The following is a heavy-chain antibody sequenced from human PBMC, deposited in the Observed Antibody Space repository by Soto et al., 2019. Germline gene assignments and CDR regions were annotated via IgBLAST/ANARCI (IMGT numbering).Heavy chain of an antibody. Sequence: GGSLRLSCAASGFTFSSYWMSWVRQAPGKGLEWVANIKQDGSERYYVDSVKGRFTISRDNAKDSLYLQMNSLRADDKNTLYLQMNRVGSGDTGVYYCAYRVLISIWGQGTMVTVSS. J-gene: IGHJ4*03. CDR2: IKQDGSER. V-gene: IGHV3-7*01. D-gene: IGHD3-10*01. CDR1: GFTFSSYW. CDR3: QMNRVGSGDTGVYYCAYRVLISI.